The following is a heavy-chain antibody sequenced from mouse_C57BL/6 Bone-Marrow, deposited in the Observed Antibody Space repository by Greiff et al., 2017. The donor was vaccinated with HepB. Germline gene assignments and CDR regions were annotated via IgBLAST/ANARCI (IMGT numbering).Heavy chain of an antibody. J-gene: IGHJ3*01. CDR1: GYTFTSYW. CDR3: ARRGYYGSGAWFAY. Sequence: VQLQQPGAELVRPGTSVKLSCKASGYTFTSYWMHWVKQRPGQGLEWIGVIDPSDSYTNYNQKFKGKATLTVDTSSSTAYMQLSSLTSEDSAVYYCARRGYYGSGAWFAYWGQGTLVTVSA. D-gene: IGHD1-1*01. V-gene: IGHV1-59*01. CDR2: IDPSDSYT.